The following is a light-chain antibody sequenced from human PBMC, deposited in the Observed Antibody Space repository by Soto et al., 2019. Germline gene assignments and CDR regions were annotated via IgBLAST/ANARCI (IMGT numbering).Light chain of an antibody. J-gene: IGKJ1*01. CDR1: QSISSY. Sequence: DIQVTQSPSSLSASVGDRVTITCRASQSISSYLNWYQQKPGKAPKLLIYAASSLASGVPSRFSGSGSGTDFILTISSLRPEDFATYYCQQSYSIPWTFGQGTEVENK. V-gene: IGKV1-39*01. CDR2: AAS. CDR3: QQSYSIPWT.